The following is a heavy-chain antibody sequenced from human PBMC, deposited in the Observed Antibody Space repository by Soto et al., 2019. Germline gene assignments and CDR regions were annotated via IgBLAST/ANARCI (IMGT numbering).Heavy chain of an antibody. CDR1: GFTFSSYA. Sequence: GGSLRLSCAASGFTFSSYAMHWVRQAPGKGLEWVAVISYDGSNKYYADSVKGRFTISRDNSKNTLYLQMNSLRAEDTAVYYCARDLVVASYYYYGIDVWGQGTTVTVSS. CDR2: ISYDGSNK. V-gene: IGHV3-30-3*01. D-gene: IGHD2-15*01. CDR3: ARDLVVASYYYYGIDV. J-gene: IGHJ6*02.